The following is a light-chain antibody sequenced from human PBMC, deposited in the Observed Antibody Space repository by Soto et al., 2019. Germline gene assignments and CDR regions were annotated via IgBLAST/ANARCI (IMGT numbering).Light chain of an antibody. CDR1: SSDVGDYNY. Sequence: QSALTQPPSASGSPGQSVTISCTGTSSDVGDYNYVSWYQQHPGKAPKLMIYEVNKRPSGVPDRFSGSKSGNTASLTVSGLQAEDDSDYYCSSYAGYSNLVFGGGTKVTVL. J-gene: IGLJ2*01. CDR2: EVN. V-gene: IGLV2-8*01. CDR3: SSYAGYSNLV.